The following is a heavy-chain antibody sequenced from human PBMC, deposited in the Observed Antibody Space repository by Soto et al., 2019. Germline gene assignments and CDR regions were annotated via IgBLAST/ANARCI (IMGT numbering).Heavy chain of an antibody. J-gene: IGHJ6*02. CDR3: GKYSGSYPFYNGMNV. CDR1: GFPFSTSA. V-gene: IGHV3-23*01. D-gene: IGHD1-26*01. Sequence: EVQLLESGGGLVQPGGSLRLSCAASGFPFSTSAMNWVRQAPGKGLEWVSIISGTSDAAYYAESVKGRFTSSRDNSKKTLYLQMNSLRAEDTAVYYCGKYSGSYPFYNGMNVWGQGTTVTVSS. CDR2: ISGTSDAA.